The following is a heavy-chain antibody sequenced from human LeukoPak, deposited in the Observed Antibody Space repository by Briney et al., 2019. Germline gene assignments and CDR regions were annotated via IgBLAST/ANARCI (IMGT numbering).Heavy chain of an antibody. J-gene: IGHJ5*02. CDR1: IDFFSNYH. Sequence: SETLSLTCAVYIDFFSNYHWNWIRQTPARGREWIGEVNESGGSNISPSLRSRVILSVDTSKKQFTLKLISVNDADTAIYYCARGQGATVPQVGKNWFDPWGQGTRVTVSS. CDR3: ARGQGATVPQVGKNWFDP. CDR2: VNESGGS. D-gene: IGHD1-26*01. V-gene: IGHV4-34*01.